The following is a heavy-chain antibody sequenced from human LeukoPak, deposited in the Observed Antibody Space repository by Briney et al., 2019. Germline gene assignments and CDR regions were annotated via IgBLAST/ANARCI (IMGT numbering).Heavy chain of an antibody. V-gene: IGHV3-21*01. CDR2: ISSSSSYI. D-gene: IGHD1-7*01. Sequence: GGSLRLSCAASGFTFSSYSMNWVRQAPGKGLEWVSSISSSSSYIYYADSVKGRFTISRDNAKNKLYLQMNSLGAEDTAVYYCARDPGTTPDYWGQGTLVTVSS. CDR1: GFTFSSYS. CDR3: ARDPGTTPDY. J-gene: IGHJ4*02.